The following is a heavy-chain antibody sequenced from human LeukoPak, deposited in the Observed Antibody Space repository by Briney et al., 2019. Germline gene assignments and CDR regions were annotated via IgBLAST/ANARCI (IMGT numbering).Heavy chain of an antibody. V-gene: IGHV4-59*01. J-gene: IGHJ4*02. D-gene: IGHD3-22*01. CDR1: GGSISSYY. CDR2: IYYSGST. CDR3: ARVTGYMIEDYFDY. Sequence: SETLSLTCTVSGGSISSYYWSWIRQPPGTGLEWIGYIYYSGSTNYNPSLKSRVTISVDTSKNQFSLRLRSVTAADTAVYYCARVTGYMIEDYFDYWGQGTLVTVSS.